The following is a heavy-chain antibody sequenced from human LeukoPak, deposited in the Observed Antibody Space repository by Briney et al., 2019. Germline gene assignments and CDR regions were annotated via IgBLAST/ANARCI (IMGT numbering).Heavy chain of an antibody. CDR2: IYTSGST. D-gene: IGHD3-22*01. V-gene: IGHV4-4*07. Sequence: SETLSLTCTVSGGSISSYYWSWIRQPAGKGLEWIGRIYTSGSTNYNPSLKSRVTMSVDTSKNQFSLKLSSVTAADTAVYYCARVRYDSSGYLDAFDIWGQGTMVTVSS. J-gene: IGHJ3*02. CDR3: ARVRYDSSGYLDAFDI. CDR1: GGSISSYY.